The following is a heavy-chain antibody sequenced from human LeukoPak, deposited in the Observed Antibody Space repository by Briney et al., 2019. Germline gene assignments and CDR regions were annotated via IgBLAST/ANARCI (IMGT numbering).Heavy chain of an antibody. CDR3: AKAYRAVAGPVDY. J-gene: IGHJ4*02. CDR2: ISYDGSNK. D-gene: IGHD6-19*01. CDR1: GFTFSSYG. V-gene: IGHV3-30*18. Sequence: GRSLRLSCAASGFTFSSYGMHWVRQAPGKGLEWVAVISYDGSNKYYADSVKGRFTISRDNSKNTLYLQMNSLRAEDTAVYYCAKAYRAVAGPVDYWGQGTLVTVSS.